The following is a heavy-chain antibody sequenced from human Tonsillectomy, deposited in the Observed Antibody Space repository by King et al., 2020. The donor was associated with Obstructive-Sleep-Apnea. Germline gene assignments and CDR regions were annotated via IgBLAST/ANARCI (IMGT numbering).Heavy chain of an antibody. V-gene: IGHV4-30-4*07. CDR1: GGSISSGGYS. Sequence: QLQESGPGLVKPSQTLSLTCAVSGGSISSGGYSWNWIRQPPGKGLEWIGYIHYSGRTYNNPSLERRFTIAVDTSNTQFSLRLSSVTAADTAVYYCARAIWSGYSDRYYFDYWGQGTLVTVSS. J-gene: IGHJ4*02. CDR2: IHYSGRT. CDR3: ARAIWSGYSDRYYFDY. D-gene: IGHD3-3*01.